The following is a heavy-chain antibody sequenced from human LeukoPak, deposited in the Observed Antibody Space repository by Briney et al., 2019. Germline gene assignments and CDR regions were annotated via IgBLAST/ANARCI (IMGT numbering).Heavy chain of an antibody. J-gene: IGHJ4*02. D-gene: IGHD6-6*01. CDR3: ARSVAAPHYFDY. CDR1: GGSISSGGYY. Sequence: SETLSLTCTVSGGSISSGGYYWSWIRQHPGKGLEWIGYIYYSGSTYYNPSLKSRVTISVDTSKNQFSLKLSSVTAADTAVYYCARSVAAPHYFDYWGQGTLVTVSS. CDR2: IYYSGST. V-gene: IGHV4-31*03.